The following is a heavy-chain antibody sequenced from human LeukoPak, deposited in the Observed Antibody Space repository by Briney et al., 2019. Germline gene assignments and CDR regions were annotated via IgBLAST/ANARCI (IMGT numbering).Heavy chain of an antibody. CDR1: GFTFNSYS. Sequence: GGSLRLSCAASGFTFNSYSMNWVRQAPGKGLEWVSGISGSGDYTYYADSVKGRFTISRDNSKNTAYLEMNSLRGEDTAIYYCSKKSPTDAIVGNYFGNWGQGTLVTVSS. CDR2: ISGSGDYT. J-gene: IGHJ4*02. V-gene: IGHV3-23*01. D-gene: IGHD2-21*01. CDR3: SKKSPTDAIVGNYFGN.